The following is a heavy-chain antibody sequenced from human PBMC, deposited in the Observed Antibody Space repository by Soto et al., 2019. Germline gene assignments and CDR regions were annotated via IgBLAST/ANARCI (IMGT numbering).Heavy chain of an antibody. Sequence: PSETLSLTCAVYGGSFSGYYWIWIRQPPGKGLEWIGEINHSGSTNYNPSLKSRVTISVDTSKNQFSLKLSSVTAADTAVYYCASPRYSSSWYIYWGQGTLVTVSS. CDR2: INHSGST. CDR3: ASPRYSSSWYIY. J-gene: IGHJ4*02. D-gene: IGHD6-13*01. CDR1: GGSFSGYY. V-gene: IGHV4-34*01.